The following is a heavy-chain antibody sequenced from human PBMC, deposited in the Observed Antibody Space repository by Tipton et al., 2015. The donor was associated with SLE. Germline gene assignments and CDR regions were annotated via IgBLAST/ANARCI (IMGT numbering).Heavy chain of an antibody. CDR2: ISAYNGNT. Sequence: QVQLVQSGAEVKKPGASVKVSCKASGYTFTSYGISWVRQAPGQGLEWMGWISAYNGNTNYAQKLQGRVTMTTDTSTSTAYMELRSLRSDDTAVYYCARAPPDRGSGPVYYYYYMDVWGKGTTVTVSS. J-gene: IGHJ6*03. CDR1: GYTFTSYG. D-gene: IGHD2-15*01. V-gene: IGHV1-18*01. CDR3: ARAPPDRGSGPVYYYYYMDV.